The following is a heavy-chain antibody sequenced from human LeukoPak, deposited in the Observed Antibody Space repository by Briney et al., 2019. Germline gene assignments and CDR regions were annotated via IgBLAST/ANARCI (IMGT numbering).Heavy chain of an antibody. J-gene: IGHJ4*02. D-gene: IGHD3-10*01. Sequence: ASVKVSCKASGYTFSGTGWYLYWLRQAPGQGLECMGWIYPYTGATHYAQKFQGKVAMTRDTSISTAYMELSRLRPDDTAVYYCARDGPAQMVDFDYWGQGTLVTVSS. CDR3: ARDGPAQMVDFDY. CDR2: IYPYTGAT. V-gene: IGHV1-2*02. CDR1: GYTFSGTGWY.